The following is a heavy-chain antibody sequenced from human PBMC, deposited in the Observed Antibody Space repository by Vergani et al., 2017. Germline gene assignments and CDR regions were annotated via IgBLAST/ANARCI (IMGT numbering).Heavy chain of an antibody. CDR2: LRYDGTTK. CDR1: GFSFGSYG. D-gene: IGHD2-2*01. V-gene: IGHV3-30*02. Sequence: QVQLVESGGGVVQPGGSLRLSCAASGFSFGSYGMHWVRVRQAPGKGLEWLAYLRYDGTTKQYVDSVKDRFTISRDNSKNMLYLQMDSLRPEDTAMFYCVKDRGASIGFDDWGQGTQVTVSS. CDR3: VKDRGASIGFDD. J-gene: IGHJ4*02.